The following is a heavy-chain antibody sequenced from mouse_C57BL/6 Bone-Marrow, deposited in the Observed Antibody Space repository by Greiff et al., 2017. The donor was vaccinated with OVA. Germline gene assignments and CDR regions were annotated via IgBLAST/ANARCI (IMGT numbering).Heavy chain of an antibody. V-gene: IGHV1-64*01. CDR3: ASKWLLRSRLYYFDY. J-gene: IGHJ2*01. CDR2: IHPNSGST. D-gene: IGHD2-3*01. Sequence: VQLQQPGAELVKPGASVKLSCKASGYTFTSYWMHWVKQRPGQGLEWIGMIHPNSGSTNYNEKFKSKATLTVDKSSSTAYMQLSSLTSEDSAVYYCASKWLLRSRLYYFDYWGQGTTLTVSS. CDR1: GYTFTSYW.